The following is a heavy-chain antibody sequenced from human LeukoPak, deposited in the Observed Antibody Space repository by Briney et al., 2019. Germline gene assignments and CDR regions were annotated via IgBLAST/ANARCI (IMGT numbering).Heavy chain of an antibody. CDR3: ARGEHDFWSGYSYYYYYMDV. D-gene: IGHD3-3*01. CDR2: IYYSGST. Sequence: PSETLSLTCTVSGGSISSYYWSWIRQPPGKGLEWIGNIYYSGSTNYNPSLKSRVTISVDTSKNQFSLKLSSVTAADTAVYYCARGEHDFWSGYSYYYYYMDVWGKGTTVTVSS. CDR1: GGSISSYY. J-gene: IGHJ6*03. V-gene: IGHV4-59*12.